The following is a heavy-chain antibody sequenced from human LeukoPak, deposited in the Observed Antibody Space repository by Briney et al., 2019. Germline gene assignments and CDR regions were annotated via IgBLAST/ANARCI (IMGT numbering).Heavy chain of an antibody. CDR1: GFTFSSYW. CDR2: IKTDGSEK. D-gene: IGHD1-26*01. J-gene: IGHJ4*02. CDR3: ARGGDYVGGYFDY. V-gene: IGHV3-7*03. Sequence: GGSLRLSCAASGFTFSSYWMSWVRQALGKGLEWVANIKTDGSEKYYVDSVKGRFTISRDNAKNSLYLQMNSLRAEDTAVYYCARGGDYVGGYFDYWGQGTLVTVSS.